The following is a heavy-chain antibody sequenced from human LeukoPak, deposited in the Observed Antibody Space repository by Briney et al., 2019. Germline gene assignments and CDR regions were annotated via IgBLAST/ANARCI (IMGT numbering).Heavy chain of an antibody. Sequence: GASVQVSCKASGYTFINFGISWVRQAPGQGLEWMGWISAYNGNTNYAQKLQGRVTMTTDTSTSTAYMELRSLRSDDTAVYYCARHLPGRGSGSPTFRASAKGDYYYYYMDVWGKGTTVTISS. CDR1: GYTFINFG. CDR3: ARHLPGRGSGSPTFRASAKGDYYYYYMDV. V-gene: IGHV1-18*01. CDR2: ISAYNGNT. D-gene: IGHD3-10*01. J-gene: IGHJ6*03.